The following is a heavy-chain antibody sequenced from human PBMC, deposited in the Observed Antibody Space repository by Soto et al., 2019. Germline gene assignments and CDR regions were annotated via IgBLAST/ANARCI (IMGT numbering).Heavy chain of an antibody. J-gene: IGHJ4*02. CDR3: AKVGIGDYGGLYYFDY. V-gene: IGHV3-23*01. CDR1: GFTFSSYA. Sequence: EVQLLESGGGLVQPGGSLRLSCAASGFTFSSYAMSWVRQAPGKGLEWVSAISGSGGSTYYADSVKGRFTISRDNSKNTLYLQMNSLRAEDTAVYYCAKVGIGDYGGLYYFDYWGQGTLVTVSS. CDR2: ISGSGGST. D-gene: IGHD4-17*01.